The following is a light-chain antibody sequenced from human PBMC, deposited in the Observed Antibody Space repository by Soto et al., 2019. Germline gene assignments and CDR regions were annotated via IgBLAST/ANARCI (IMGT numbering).Light chain of an antibody. V-gene: IGKV1-5*03. J-gene: IGKJ1*01. Sequence: DIQMTQSHSTLSASVGDRVTITCRASQSISSWLAWYQQKPGKAPKLLIYKASSLESGVPSRFSGSGSGTEFTLTISSLQPDDFATYYCQQYYSSPWTFGQGTKVEIK. CDR3: QQYYSSPWT. CDR2: KAS. CDR1: QSISSW.